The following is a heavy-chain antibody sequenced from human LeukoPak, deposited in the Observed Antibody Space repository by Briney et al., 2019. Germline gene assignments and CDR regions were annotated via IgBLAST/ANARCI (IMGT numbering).Heavy chain of an antibody. J-gene: IGHJ6*02. CDR2: IYYSGST. Sequence: PSETLSLTCTVSGGSISSYYWSWIRQPPGKGLEWIGYIYYSGSTNYNPSLKSRVTISVDTSKNQFSLKLSSVTAADTAVYYCARDMGIVGATLPPFYYYGMDVWGQGTTVTVSS. CDR1: GGSISSYY. V-gene: IGHV4-59*01. CDR3: ARDMGIVGATLPPFYYYGMDV. D-gene: IGHD1-26*01.